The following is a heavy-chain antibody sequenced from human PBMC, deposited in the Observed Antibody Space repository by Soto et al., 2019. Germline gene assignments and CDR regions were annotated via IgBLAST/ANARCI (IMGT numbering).Heavy chain of an antibody. CDR2: IIPIFGTA. CDR3: ARDNKVVGATSFYYYYGMDV. J-gene: IGHJ6*02. CDR1: GGTFSSYA. V-gene: IGHV1-69*06. Sequence: SVKVSCKASGGTFSSYAISWVRQAPGQGLEWMGGIIPIFGTANYAQKFQGRVTITADKSTSTAYMELSSLRSEDTAVYYCARDNKVVGATSFYYYYGMDVWGQGTTVTVSS. D-gene: IGHD1-26*01.